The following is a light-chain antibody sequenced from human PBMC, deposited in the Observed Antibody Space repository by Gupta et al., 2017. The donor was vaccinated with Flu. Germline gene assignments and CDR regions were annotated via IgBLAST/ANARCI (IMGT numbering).Light chain of an antibody. CDR2: DVN. CDR1: SSDVGGYNL. J-gene: IGLJ1*01. Sequence: QSALTQPASVSGSPGQSITISCTGTSSDVGGYNLVSWYQQRPGKAPKLMIYDVNNRPAGVSNRFSGSKSGNTASLTISGLQAEDETDYYCSSYTDTSTFYVFGTGTKVTV. V-gene: IGLV2-14*01. CDR3: SSYTDTSTFYV.